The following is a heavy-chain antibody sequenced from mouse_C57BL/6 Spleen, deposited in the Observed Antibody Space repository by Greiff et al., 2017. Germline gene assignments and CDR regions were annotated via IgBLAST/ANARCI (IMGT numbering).Heavy chain of an antibody. V-gene: IGHV1-19*01. D-gene: IGHD2-4*01. CDR3: ARRSYDYGDFDY. CDR1: GYTFTDYY. CDR2: INPYNGGT. Sequence: VQLQQSGPVLVKPGASVKMSCKASGYTFTDYYMNWVKQSHGKSLEWIGVINPYNGGTSYNQKFKGKATLTVDKSSSTAYMELNSLTSEDSAVYYCARRSYDYGDFDYWGQGTTLTVSS. J-gene: IGHJ2*01.